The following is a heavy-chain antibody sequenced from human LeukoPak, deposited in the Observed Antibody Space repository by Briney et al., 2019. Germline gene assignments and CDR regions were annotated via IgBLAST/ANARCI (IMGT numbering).Heavy chain of an antibody. CDR1: GLTFRSFW. CDR2: INQDGSEK. Sequence: GGSLRLSCAVSGLTFRSFWMSWVRQAPGKGLEWVANINQDGSEKYFVDSVRGRFTISRDNSKNSLHLQMNTLRADDTAVYYCARERDGRFFDYWGQGTLVTVSS. J-gene: IGHJ4*02. D-gene: IGHD5-24*01. V-gene: IGHV3-7*01. CDR3: ARERDGRFFDY.